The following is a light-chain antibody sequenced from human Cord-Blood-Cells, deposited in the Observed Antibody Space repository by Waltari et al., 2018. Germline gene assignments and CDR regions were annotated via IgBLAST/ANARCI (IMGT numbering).Light chain of an antibody. J-gene: IGKJ1*01. Sequence: EIALTQSPGTLSLSPGERATLSCRASQSVSSSYLAWYQQKPGQAPRLLIYGASSRATGIPDRFSGSGSGTDFTLTISRLQPEDFAVYYCQQYCSSPWTFGQGTKVEIK. V-gene: IGKV3-20*01. CDR1: QSVSSSY. CDR2: GAS. CDR3: QQYCSSPWT.